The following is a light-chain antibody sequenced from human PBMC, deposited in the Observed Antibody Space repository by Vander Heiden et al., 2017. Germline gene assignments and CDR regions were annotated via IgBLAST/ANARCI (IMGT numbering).Light chain of an antibody. J-gene: IGLJ2*01. Sequence: SYELTQPPSVSVSPGQTASITCAVDILGDKYACWYQQKPGQSPVMVIYQDSKRPSGIPERFSGSNSGNTATLTIRGTQAMDEADYYCQAWDSSTVVFGGGTKLPVL. CDR1: ILGDKY. CDR3: QAWDSSTVV. CDR2: QDS. V-gene: IGLV3-1*01.